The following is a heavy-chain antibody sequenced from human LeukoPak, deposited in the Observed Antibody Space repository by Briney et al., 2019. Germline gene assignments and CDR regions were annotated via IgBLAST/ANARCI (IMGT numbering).Heavy chain of an antibody. V-gene: IGHV3-23*01. D-gene: IGHD2-21*01. CDR3: ARGPRVPVADYYFDY. CDR2: ISGRGDAT. J-gene: IGHJ4*02. CDR1: GFTFSNYA. Sequence: GGSLRLSCTASGFTFSNYAMAWVRQAPGKGLGWVAAISGRGDATFHAGSVKGRFTISRDSPKNTLYLQMTSLRVDDTALYFCARGPRVPVADYYFDYWGQGILVTVSS.